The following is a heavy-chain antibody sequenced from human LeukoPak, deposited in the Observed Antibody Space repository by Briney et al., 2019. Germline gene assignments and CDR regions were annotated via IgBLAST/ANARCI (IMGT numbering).Heavy chain of an antibody. V-gene: IGHV3-48*01. CDR3: VPQKGYGGNPLDY. Sequence: GGSLRLFCAASGFTFSSYAMNWVRQAPGKGLEWVSYISSDGTTIYYADSVKGRITISRDNARNSLYLQMSSLRAEDTAVYYCVPQKGYGGNPLDYWGQGTLVTVSS. J-gene: IGHJ4*02. CDR1: GFTFSSYA. D-gene: IGHD4-23*01. CDR2: ISSDGTTI.